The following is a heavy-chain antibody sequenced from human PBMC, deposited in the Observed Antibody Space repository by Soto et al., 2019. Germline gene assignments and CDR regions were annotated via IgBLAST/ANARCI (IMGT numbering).Heavy chain of an antibody. V-gene: IGHV4-4*07. CDR3: AREGSYSAYNFAHGIQLWSFDF. CDR1: GGSINTFY. CDR2: ILSSGST. J-gene: IGHJ4*02. Sequence: SETLSLTCTVSGGSINTFYWSWVRQPAGKGLEWIGRILSSGSTSFNPSLESRVAMSVDTSKNHFSLNLSSVTAADMAVYYCAREGSYSAYNFAHGIQLWSFDFWGQGALVTVSS. D-gene: IGHD5-12*01.